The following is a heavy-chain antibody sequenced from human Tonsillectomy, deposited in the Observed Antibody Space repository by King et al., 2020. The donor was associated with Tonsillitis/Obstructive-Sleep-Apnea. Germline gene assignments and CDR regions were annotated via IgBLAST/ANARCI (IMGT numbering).Heavy chain of an antibody. CDR3: ARGDDYDNYFDY. D-gene: IGHD4-17*01. CDR2: IYYSGIT. J-gene: IGHJ4*02. CDR1: GGSFSSSGYY. V-gene: IGHV4-31*03. Sequence: LQLQESGPGLVKPSHTLSLTCTVSGGSFSSSGYYWSWIRQHPGQGLEWIGYIYYSGITYYNPSLKSRVTISVDTSKKQFSMKLSSVTAADTAVYYCARGDDYDNYFDYWGQGTLVTVSS.